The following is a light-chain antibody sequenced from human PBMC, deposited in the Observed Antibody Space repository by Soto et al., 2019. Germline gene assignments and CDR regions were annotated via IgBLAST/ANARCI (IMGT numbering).Light chain of an antibody. CDR3: QQYYNYWT. Sequence: VQIKQSPASLSASVCDRVTITVRASQSISKNLNWYQHKVGKAPQLLIYSASDSQAGVPSRFSGSGSGTEFSLTISSLQPDDFATYYCQQYYNYWTFGQVTKVDVK. V-gene: IGKV1-39*01. CDR1: QSISKN. J-gene: IGKJ1*01. CDR2: SAS.